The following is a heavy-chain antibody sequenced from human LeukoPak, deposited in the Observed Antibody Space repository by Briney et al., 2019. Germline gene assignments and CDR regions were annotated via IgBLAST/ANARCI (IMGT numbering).Heavy chain of an antibody. D-gene: IGHD6-13*01. J-gene: IGHJ6*02. CDR2: MNPNSGNT. Sequence: ASVKVSCKASGYTFTSYDINWVRQATGQGLEWMGWMNPNSGNTGYAQKFQGRVTMTRNTSISTAYMELSSLRSEDTAVYCCARVGIAAAGTFYYYGMDVWGQGTTVTVSS. V-gene: IGHV1-8*01. CDR1: GYTFTSYD. CDR3: ARVGIAAAGTFYYYGMDV.